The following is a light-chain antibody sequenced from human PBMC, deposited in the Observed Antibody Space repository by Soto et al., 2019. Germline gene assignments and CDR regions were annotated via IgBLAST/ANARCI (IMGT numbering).Light chain of an antibody. Sequence: DIVFTPSPGTLSFSPGERATLSCRAIQSVRSNYLAWFQQKPGQAPRLLIYAASSRATGIPDRFIGSGSGTDFTLSITRLEPEDFAVYYCQQYVSSPKTFGQGTKV. CDR2: AAS. CDR1: QSVRSNY. J-gene: IGKJ1*01. CDR3: QQYVSSPKT. V-gene: IGKV3-20*01.